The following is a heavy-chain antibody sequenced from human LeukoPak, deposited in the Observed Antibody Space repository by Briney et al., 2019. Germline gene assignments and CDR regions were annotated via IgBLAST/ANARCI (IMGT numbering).Heavy chain of an antibody. CDR2: ISSSGSTI. Sequence: GGSLRLSCAASGFTFSSYEMNWGRQAPGKGLEWVSYISSSGSTIYYADSVKGRFTISRDNAKNSLYLQMNSLRAEDTAVYYCARLPQPYCSGGSCYVDYWGQGTLVTVSS. J-gene: IGHJ4*02. D-gene: IGHD2-15*01. V-gene: IGHV3-48*03. CDR3: ARLPQPYCSGGSCYVDY. CDR1: GFTFSSYE.